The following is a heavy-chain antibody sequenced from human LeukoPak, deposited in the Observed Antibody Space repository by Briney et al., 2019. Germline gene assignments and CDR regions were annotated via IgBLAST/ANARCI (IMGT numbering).Heavy chain of an antibody. D-gene: IGHD6-13*01. J-gene: IGHJ4*01. Sequence: SETLSLTCTVSGGSISSHYWSWIRQSPGKGLEWIGYTYYSGSTNYNPSLKSRVTISVDPSKNLFSLRLSSVTAADTAVYYCASLYSSTWQRVDYWGHGTLVTVSS. CDR1: GGSISSHY. V-gene: IGHV4-59*11. CDR3: ASLYSSTWQRVDY. CDR2: TYYSGST.